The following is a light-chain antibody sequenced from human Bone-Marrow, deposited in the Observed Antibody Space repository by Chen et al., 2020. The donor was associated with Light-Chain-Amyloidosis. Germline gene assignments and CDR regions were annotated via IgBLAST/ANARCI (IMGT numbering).Light chain of an antibody. V-gene: IGLV2-8*01. J-gene: IGLJ3*02. CDR2: EVT. CDR3: ATWDDSLSHLWV. Sequence: QSALTQLPSASGSPGQSVTISCTGTSSDVGTYNYVSWYQQHPGKAPRHIIYEVTKRPSGVPERFSGSKFGNTASLTISGLRSEDEADYYCATWDDSLSHLWVFGGGTKLTVL. CDR1: SSDVGTYNY.